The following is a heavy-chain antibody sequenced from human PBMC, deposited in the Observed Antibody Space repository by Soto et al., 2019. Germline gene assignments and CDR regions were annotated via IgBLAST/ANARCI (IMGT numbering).Heavy chain of an antibody. J-gene: IGHJ3*01. Sequence: GGSLRLSCAASGFSVSSDFMNWVRQAPGKGLEWVSVINNGGETFYADSVKGRFTISRDMSTNTLYLQMKRLKFEDTAMYYCARGPAKYDSVWGDRSGGYDVWGQGTMVTVSS. CDR3: ARGPAKYDSVWGDRSGGYDV. CDR1: GFSVSSDF. CDR2: INNGGET. V-gene: IGHV3-53*01. D-gene: IGHD3-16*01.